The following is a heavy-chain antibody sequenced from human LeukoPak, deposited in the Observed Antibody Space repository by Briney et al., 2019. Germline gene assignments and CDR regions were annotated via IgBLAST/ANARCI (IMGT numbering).Heavy chain of an antibody. CDR2: IIPILGIA. V-gene: IGHV1-69*04. CDR3: ARDRTWSTSHRLSDY. J-gene: IGHJ4*02. CDR1: GGTFSSYA. Sequence: SVKVSCKASGGTFSSYAISWVRQAPGQGLEWMGRIIPILGIANYAQKCQGRVTITADKSTSTAYMELSSLRSEDTAVYYCARDRTWSTSHRLSDYWGQGTLVTVSS. D-gene: IGHD2-2*01.